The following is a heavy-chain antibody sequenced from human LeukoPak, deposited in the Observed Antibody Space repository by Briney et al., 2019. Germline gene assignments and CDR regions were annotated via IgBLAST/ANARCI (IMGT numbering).Heavy chain of an antibody. CDR1: FYSISTDSY. Sequence: PSETLSLTCAVSFYSISTDSYWGWIRQPPGKGLEWIGTIYHRGSPYYNPSLKSRVTISMDTSNNQFSLKVSSVTAADTAVYYCWRANGSGSYHLVSWGQGTLVTVSS. CDR2: IYHRGSP. V-gene: IGHV4-38-2*01. D-gene: IGHD3-10*01. J-gene: IGHJ4*02. CDR3: WRANGSGSYHLVS.